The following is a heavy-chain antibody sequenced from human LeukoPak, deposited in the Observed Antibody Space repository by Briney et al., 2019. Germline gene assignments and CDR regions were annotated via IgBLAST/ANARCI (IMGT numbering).Heavy chain of an antibody. V-gene: IGHV4-34*01. CDR1: GGFFSGYY. CDR3: ARGLNYVVY. D-gene: IGHD3-10*02. J-gene: IGHJ4*02. Sequence: PSETLSLTCAVYGGFFSGYYWSWIRQPPGKGLEWIGEINHSGSTNYNPSLKSRVTISVDASKNQFSLKLSSVTAADTAVYYCARGLNYVVYWGQGTLVTVSS. CDR2: INHSGST.